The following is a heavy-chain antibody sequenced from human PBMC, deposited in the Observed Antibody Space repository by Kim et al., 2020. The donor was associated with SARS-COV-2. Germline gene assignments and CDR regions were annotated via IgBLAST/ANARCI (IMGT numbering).Heavy chain of an antibody. V-gene: IGHV3-21*01. CDR3: AREGDTATGTHFDY. Sequence: GGSLRLSCAASGFTFSSYSMNWVRQAPGKGLEWVSSISSSSSYIYYADSVKGRFTISRDNAKNSLYLQMNSLRAEDTAVYYCAREGDTATGTHFDYWGQGTLVTVSS. CDR2: ISSSSSYI. D-gene: IGHD5-18*01. CDR1: GFTFSSYS. J-gene: IGHJ4*02.